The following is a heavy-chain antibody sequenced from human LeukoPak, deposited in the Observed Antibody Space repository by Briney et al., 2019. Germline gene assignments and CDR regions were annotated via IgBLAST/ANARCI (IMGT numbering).Heavy chain of an antibody. J-gene: IGHJ4*02. CDR1: GYTFTSYD. D-gene: IGHD1-26*01. CDR3: ARRIGGPIRGSYDY. CDR2: IIPIFGTA. V-gene: IGHV1-69*13. Sequence: ASVKVSCKASGYTFTSYDISWVRQAPGQGLEWMGGIIPIFGTANYAQKFQGRVTITADESTSTAYMELSSLRSEDTAVYYCARRIGGPIRGSYDYWGQGTLVTVSS.